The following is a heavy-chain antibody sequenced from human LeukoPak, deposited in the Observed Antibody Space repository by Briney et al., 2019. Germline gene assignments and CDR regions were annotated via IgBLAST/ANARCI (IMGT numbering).Heavy chain of an antibody. Sequence: GGSLRLSCAASGFTFSSYWMHWVRQAPGKGMVWVSRINSDGSSTSYADSVKGRFTISRDNAKNTLYLQMNSLRAEDTAVYYCARGLVVVPAAIRYWGQGTLVTVSS. CDR1: GFTFSSYW. CDR2: INSDGSST. D-gene: IGHD2-2*02. J-gene: IGHJ4*02. V-gene: IGHV3-74*01. CDR3: ARGLVVVPAAIRY.